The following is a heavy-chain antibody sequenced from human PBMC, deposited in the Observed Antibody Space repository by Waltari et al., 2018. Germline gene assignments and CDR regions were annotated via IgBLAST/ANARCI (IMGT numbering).Heavy chain of an antibody. D-gene: IGHD3-10*01. CDR1: GGTFKNYA. Sequence: QVHLVQSGTELKKPGSSVRVSCRDSGGTFKNYAVTWVRPPLGQGLEWMGSILPIHGQSNQAQNVQGRLTIAADYSTDTVYMDLGGLRSEDTATYYCATLNSADRDYGGQGTLVTVSP. CDR3: ATLNSADRDY. J-gene: IGHJ1*01. CDR2: ILPIHGQS. V-gene: IGHV1-69*04.